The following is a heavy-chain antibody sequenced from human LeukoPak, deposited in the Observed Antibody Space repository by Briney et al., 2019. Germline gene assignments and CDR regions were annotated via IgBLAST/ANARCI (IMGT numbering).Heavy chain of an antibody. CDR3: ARAQWLPPERYFGY. V-gene: IGHV4-31*03. Sequence: PSETLSLTCTVSGGSISSGGYYWSWIRQHPGKGLEWIGYIYYSGSTYYNPSLKSRVTISVDTSKNQFSLKLSSVTAADTAVYYCARAQWLPPERYFGYWGQGTLVTVSS. CDR2: IYYSGST. D-gene: IGHD6-19*01. CDR1: GGSISSGGYY. J-gene: IGHJ4*02.